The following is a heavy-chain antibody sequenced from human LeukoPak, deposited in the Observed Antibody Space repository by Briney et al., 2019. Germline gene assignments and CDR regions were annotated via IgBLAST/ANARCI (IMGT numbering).Heavy chain of an antibody. J-gene: IGHJ4*02. CDR2: ISSSSSYI. CDR3: ATYSGFWSGEDFDY. V-gene: IGHV3-21*01. Sequence: PGGSLRLSCAASGFTFSSYSMNWVRQAPGKGLEWVSSISSSSSYIYYADSVKGRFTISRDNAKNSLYLQMNSLRAEDTAVYYCATYSGFWSGEDFDYWGQGTLVTVSS. CDR1: GFTFSSYS. D-gene: IGHD3-3*01.